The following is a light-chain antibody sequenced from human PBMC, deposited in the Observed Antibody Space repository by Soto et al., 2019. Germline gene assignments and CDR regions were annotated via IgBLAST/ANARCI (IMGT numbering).Light chain of an antibody. CDR2: GAS. V-gene: IGKV3D-15*01. CDR3: QQYDNWPLLT. J-gene: IGKJ4*01. CDR1: QSVSNN. Sequence: EIVMTQSPATLSVSPGERATLSCRASQSVSNNLAWYQQKPGQAPRLLIHGASTRATGIPARFSGSGSGTEFTLTISSLQSEDFAVNYCQQYDNWPLLTFGGGTEVEI.